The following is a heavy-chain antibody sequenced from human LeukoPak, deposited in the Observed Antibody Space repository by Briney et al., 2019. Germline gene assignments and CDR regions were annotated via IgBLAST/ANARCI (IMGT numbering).Heavy chain of an antibody. J-gene: IGHJ5*02. CDR3: ARSASGYDA. Sequence: PGGSLSFPGPASGFPFSGYWRPWVRKAPGKGLVWVSRIDDDGAGTTYADSVKGRFTISRDNAKNTLYLQMNSLRVEDTAVYYCARSASGYDAWGQGTLVTVSS. CDR2: IDDDGAGT. V-gene: IGHV3-74*01. D-gene: IGHD5-12*01. CDR1: GFPFSGYW.